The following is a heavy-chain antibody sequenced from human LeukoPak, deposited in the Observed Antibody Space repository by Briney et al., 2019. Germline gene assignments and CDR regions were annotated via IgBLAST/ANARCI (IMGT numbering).Heavy chain of an antibody. CDR2: IKSKTDGGTT. CDR1: GFTFSNAW. V-gene: IGHV3-15*01. CDR3: TTVSDFWSGYYEPPFDY. Sequence: GGAARLDFGGCGFTFSNAWMSWVRQAPGKGLEWVGRIKSKTDGGTTDYAAPVKGRFTISRDDSKNTLYLQMNSLKTEDTAVYYCTTVSDFWSGYYEPPFDYWGQGTLVTVSS. D-gene: IGHD3-3*01. J-gene: IGHJ4*02.